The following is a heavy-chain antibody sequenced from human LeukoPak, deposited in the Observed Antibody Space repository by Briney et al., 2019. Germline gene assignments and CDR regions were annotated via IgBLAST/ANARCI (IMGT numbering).Heavy chain of an antibody. CDR3: VVQADAFDI. CDR1: GGTFSSYA. Sequence: SVKVSCKASGGTFSSYAISWVRQAPGQGLEWMGGIIPIFGTANYAQKFQGRVTITADESTSTVYMELSSLRSEDAAVYYCVVQADAFDIWGQGTMVTVSS. V-gene: IGHV1-69*13. D-gene: IGHD3-16*02. CDR2: IIPIFGTA. J-gene: IGHJ3*02.